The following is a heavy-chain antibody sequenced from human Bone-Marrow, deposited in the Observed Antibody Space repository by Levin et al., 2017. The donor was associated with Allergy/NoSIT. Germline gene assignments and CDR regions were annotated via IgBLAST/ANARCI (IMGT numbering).Heavy chain of an antibody. CDR2: IRWNSATK. Sequence: GGSLRLSCAASGFTFDDFAMSWVRQVPGKGLEWVSGIRWNSATKGYADSVKGRFTISRDNAKNSLYLQMSSLSVEDTAVYYCAKGRLHDFGYGLDAWGQGTTVTVS. V-gene: IGHV3-9*01. D-gene: IGHD3/OR15-3a*01. CDR1: GFTFDDFA. CDR3: AKGRLHDFGYGLDA. J-gene: IGHJ6*02.